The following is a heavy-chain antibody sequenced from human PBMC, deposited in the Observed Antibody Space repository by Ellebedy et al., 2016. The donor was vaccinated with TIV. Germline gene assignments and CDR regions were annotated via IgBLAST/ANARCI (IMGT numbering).Heavy chain of an antibody. D-gene: IGHD6-13*01. CDR2: ISYSGST. CDR1: GGSISPYY. V-gene: IGHV4-59*01. J-gene: IGHJ3*01. CDR3: ARVVWQQPVSYAFDV. Sequence: MPGGSLRLSCTVSGGSISPYYWSWIRQPPGKGLEWIGYISYSGSTNYNPSLKSRVAISVDTSKNQFSLRLNSVTAADTAVYFCARVVWQQPVSYAFDVWGQGTMVTVSS.